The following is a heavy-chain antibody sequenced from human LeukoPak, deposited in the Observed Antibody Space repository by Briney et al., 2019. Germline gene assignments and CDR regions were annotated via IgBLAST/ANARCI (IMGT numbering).Heavy chain of an antibody. V-gene: IGHV3-23*01. J-gene: IGHJ4*02. CDR2: ISGGGGST. Sequence: GGSLRLSCAASGFTFSSYAMSWVRQAPGKGLKWVSTISGGGGSTNYADSVKGRFTISRDNSKNTLYLQMNSLGAEDTAVYYCAKHRVTDEYYFDYWGQGTLVTVSS. D-gene: IGHD2-21*02. CDR1: GFTFSSYA. CDR3: AKHRVTDEYYFDY.